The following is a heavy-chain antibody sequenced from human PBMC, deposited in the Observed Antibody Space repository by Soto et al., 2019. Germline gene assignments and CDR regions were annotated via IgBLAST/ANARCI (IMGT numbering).Heavy chain of an antibody. CDR3: ARVPITMIVVVIADAFGI. CDR1: GYTFTSYG. CDR2: ISAYNGNT. V-gene: IGHV1-18*01. J-gene: IGHJ3*02. D-gene: IGHD3-22*01. Sequence: ASVKVSCKASGYTFTSYGISWVRQAPGQGLEWMGWISAYNGNTNYAQKLQGRVTMTTDTSTSTAYMELRSLRSDDTAVYYCARVPITMIVVVIADAFGIWGQGTMVTVS.